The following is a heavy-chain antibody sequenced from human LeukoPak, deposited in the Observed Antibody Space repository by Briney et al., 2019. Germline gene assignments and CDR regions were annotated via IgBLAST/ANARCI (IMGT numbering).Heavy chain of an antibody. Sequence: SETLSLTCAVSGGSIKSNNWWSWVRQPPGKGLEWIGEIYHSGSTNYNPSLESRVTVSVDKSKNQFSLDLSSVTAEDTAVYYCAKDPATIFGVVVPIFDYWGQGTLVTVSS. J-gene: IGHJ4*02. CDR1: GGSIKSNNW. V-gene: IGHV4-4*02. CDR3: AKDPATIFGVVVPIFDY. D-gene: IGHD3-3*01. CDR2: IYHSGST.